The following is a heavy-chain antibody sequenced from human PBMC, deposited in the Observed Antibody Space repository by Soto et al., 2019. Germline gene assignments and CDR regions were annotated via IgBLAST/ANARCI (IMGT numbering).Heavy chain of an antibody. Sequence: QVQLVQSGAEVKKPGSSVKVSCKASGGTFSSYAISWVRQAPGQGLEWMGGIIPIFGTANYAQKFQGRVTITADESTSTVYMELSSLISEDTAMYYCATIAAAGTINWFDPWGQGTLVTVSS. J-gene: IGHJ5*02. CDR2: IIPIFGTA. CDR3: ATIAAAGTINWFDP. V-gene: IGHV1-69*12. D-gene: IGHD6-13*01. CDR1: GGTFSSYA.